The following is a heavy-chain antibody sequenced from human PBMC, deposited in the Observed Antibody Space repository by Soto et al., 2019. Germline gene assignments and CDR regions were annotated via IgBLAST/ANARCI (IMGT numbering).Heavy chain of an antibody. CDR2: ISYDGSNK. D-gene: IGHD1-26*01. J-gene: IGHJ4*02. V-gene: IGHV3-30*03. Sequence: GGSLRLSCVASGFTFSSYGMHWVRQAPGKGLEWVAVISYDGSNKYYADSVKGRFTISRDNSKNTLYLQMNSLRAEDTAVYYCAPLRGAEGNFDYWGQGTLVTVSS. CDR1: GFTFSSYG. CDR3: APLRGAEGNFDY.